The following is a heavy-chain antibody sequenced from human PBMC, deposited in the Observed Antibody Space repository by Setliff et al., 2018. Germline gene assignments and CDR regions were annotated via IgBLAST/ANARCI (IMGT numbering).Heavy chain of an antibody. CDR3: ARESTAKNFWGEYSDY. D-gene: IGHD3-3*01. V-gene: IGHV1-46*01. CDR1: GYTFTSYY. J-gene: IGHJ4*02. CDR2: INPSGGST. Sequence: ASVKVSCKASGYTFTSYYMHWVRQAPGQGLEWMGVINPSGGSTTYAQRFQGRVTMTRDTSTSTVYMYLSSLRSEDTAVYYCARESTAKNFWGEYSDYWGQGTLVTGS.